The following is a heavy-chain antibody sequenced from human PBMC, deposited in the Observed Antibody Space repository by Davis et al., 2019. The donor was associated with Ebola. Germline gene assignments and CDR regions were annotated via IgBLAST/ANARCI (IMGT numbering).Heavy chain of an antibody. D-gene: IGHD2-21*02. V-gene: IGHV1-2*04. Sequence: ASVKVSCKASGYTFSGYYMHWVRQAPGQGLEWMGWINPNSGGTNYAQKFQGWVTMTRETSISTAYMELSRLRSDDTAVYYCARGPKVVTAPLDYWGQGTLVTVSS. CDR1: GYTFSGYY. CDR2: INPNSGGT. CDR3: ARGPKVVTAPLDY. J-gene: IGHJ4*02.